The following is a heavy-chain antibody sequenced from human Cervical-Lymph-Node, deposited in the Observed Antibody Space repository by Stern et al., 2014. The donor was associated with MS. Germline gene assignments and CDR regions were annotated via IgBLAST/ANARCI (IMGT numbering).Heavy chain of an antibody. CDR1: GGSIGRSSYY. Sequence: QLQLQESGPGLVKPSETLSLTCTVSGGSIGRSSYYWGWIRQPPGKGLEWIGNIFYTGSTFYDPSLKSRVTISLDTSHNPLSLSLNSVTAADTAVYYCARGAGVFDSWGQGTLVTVSP. J-gene: IGHJ4*02. V-gene: IGHV4-39*02. CDR2: IFYTGST. CDR3: ARGAGVFDS. D-gene: IGHD6-19*01.